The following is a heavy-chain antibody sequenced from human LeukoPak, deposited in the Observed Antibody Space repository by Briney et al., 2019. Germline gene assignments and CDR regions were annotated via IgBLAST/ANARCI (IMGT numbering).Heavy chain of an antibody. Sequence: PGGSLRLSCAASGFTVSSNHMSWVRQAPGKGLEWVSLINRGGNTYYADSVKGRFTISRDNSKNTLYLQMNGLRAEDTAVYYCASRRLYYYDSSGINGYYFDYWGRGTLVTVSS. CDR1: GFTVSSNH. CDR3: ASRRLYYYDSSGINGYYFDY. V-gene: IGHV3-66*01. D-gene: IGHD3-22*01. CDR2: INRGGNT. J-gene: IGHJ4*02.